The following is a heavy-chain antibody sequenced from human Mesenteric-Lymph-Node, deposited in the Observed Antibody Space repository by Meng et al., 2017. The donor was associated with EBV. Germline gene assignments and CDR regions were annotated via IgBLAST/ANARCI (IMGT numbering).Heavy chain of an antibody. J-gene: IGHJ4*02. CDR2: INANDGGT. CDR3: ARDIATEAGSDNRFWDS. Sequence: QGHGVESGAGVKKPGAPVKVSCKASGYTFTDYYIHWVRQAPGQGLEWMGRINANDGGTKCPQEFQGRVTMTRDTSIGTAYMELSRLRSDDTAVYYCARDIATEAGSDNRFWDSWGQGTLVTVSS. D-gene: IGHD3-3*01. CDR1: GYTFTDYY. V-gene: IGHV1-2*06.